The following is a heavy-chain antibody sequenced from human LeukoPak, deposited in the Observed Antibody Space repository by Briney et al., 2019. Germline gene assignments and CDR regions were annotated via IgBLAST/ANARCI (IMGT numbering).Heavy chain of an antibody. J-gene: IGHJ4*02. CDR3: ARDQTYYYDSSGYND. CDR1: GFTFSSFS. V-gene: IGHV3-74*01. CDR2: INSDGSST. D-gene: IGHD3-22*01. Sequence: GGSLRLSCAASGFTFSSFSMNWVRQAPGKGLVWVSRINSDGSSTSYADSVKGRFTISRDNAKNTLYLQMNSLRAEDTAVYYCARDQTYYYDSSGYNDWGQGTLVTVSS.